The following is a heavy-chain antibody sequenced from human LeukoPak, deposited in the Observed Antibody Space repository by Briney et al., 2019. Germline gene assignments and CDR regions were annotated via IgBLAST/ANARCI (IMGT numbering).Heavy chain of an antibody. CDR3: ARDPFDRDDHP. CDR1: GFTFSNYG. J-gene: IGHJ5*02. V-gene: IGHV3-66*01. Sequence: GGSLRLSCAASGFTFSNYGMNWVRQAPGEGLEWVSLIYNEAGGGRTFYPDSVKGRFTISRDNSKNTLILQMNNLGAEDTAVYYCARDPFDRDDHPWGQGTLVTVSS. D-gene: IGHD5-24*01. CDR2: IYNEAGGGRT.